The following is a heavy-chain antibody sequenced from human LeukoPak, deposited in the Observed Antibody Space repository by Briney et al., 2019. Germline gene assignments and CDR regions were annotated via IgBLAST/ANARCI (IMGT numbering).Heavy chain of an antibody. CDR2: IKHDEIEK. V-gene: IGHV3-7*01. CDR1: GFIFNNYW. D-gene: IGHD4-17*01. CDR3: TRVPYGDYWSSDY. Sequence: GGSLRLSCVASGFIFNNYWMSWVRQAPGKGLEWVANIKHDEIEKYYVDSVKGRFTISRDNAKNSLFLQMNSLRVEDTAIYYCTRVPYGDYWSSDYWGQGTLVTVSS. J-gene: IGHJ4*02.